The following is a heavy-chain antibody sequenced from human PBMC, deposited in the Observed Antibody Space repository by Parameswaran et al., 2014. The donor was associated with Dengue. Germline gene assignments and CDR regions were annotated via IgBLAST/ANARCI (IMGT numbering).Heavy chain of an antibody. D-gene: IGHD4-17*01. CDR3: ASYGDYSDFDY. V-gene: IGHV1-69*01. J-gene: IGHJ4*02. Sequence: WVRQAPGQGLEWMGGIIPIFGTANYAQKFQGRVTITADESTSTAYMELSSLRSEDTAVYYCASYGDYSDFDYWGQGTLVTVSS. CDR2: IIPIFGTA.